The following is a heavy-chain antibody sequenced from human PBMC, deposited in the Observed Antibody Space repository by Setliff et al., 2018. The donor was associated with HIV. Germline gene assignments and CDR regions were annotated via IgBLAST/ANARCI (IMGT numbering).Heavy chain of an antibody. CDR2: IYHVGTT. CDR3: ARRFEQWLAFDY. V-gene: IGHV4-38-2*02. J-gene: IGHJ4*02. D-gene: IGHD6-19*01. CDR1: GYSMSGGYN. Sequence: SETLSLTCTVSGYSMSGGYNWGWIRQSPEKGLEWIGNIYHVGTTYYNPSLKSRLTISLYTSKNQFSLKLGSVTAADTAVYFCARRFEQWLAFDYWGQGTLVTVSS.